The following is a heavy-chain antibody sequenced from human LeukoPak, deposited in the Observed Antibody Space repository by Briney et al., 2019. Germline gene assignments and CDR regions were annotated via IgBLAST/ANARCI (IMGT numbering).Heavy chain of an antibody. CDR1: GLTFSGNY. CDR3: ARDRGDY. CDR2: IYSGGST. Sequence: GGSLGLSCAAFGLTFSGNYWSWVRQPPGKGLEWVSVIYSGGSTYYADSVKGRFNISRDNSKNTLYLQMNSLRAEDRDVYYCARDRGDYWGQGTLVTVSS. J-gene: IGHJ4*02. D-gene: IGHD3-10*01. V-gene: IGHV3-66*01.